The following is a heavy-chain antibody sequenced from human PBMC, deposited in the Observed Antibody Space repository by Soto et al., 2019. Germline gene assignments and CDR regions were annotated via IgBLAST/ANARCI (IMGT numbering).Heavy chain of an antibody. CDR2: ISAYNGNT. Sequence: ASVKVSCKASGYTFTSYGISWVRQAPGQGLEWMGWISAYNGNTNYAQKLQGRVTMTTDTSTSTAYMELRSLRSDDTAVDYCARTSGDDYYYYGMDVWGQGTTVTVSS. CDR3: ARTSGDDYYYYGMDV. CDR1: GYTFTSYG. J-gene: IGHJ6*02. D-gene: IGHD7-27*01. V-gene: IGHV1-18*01.